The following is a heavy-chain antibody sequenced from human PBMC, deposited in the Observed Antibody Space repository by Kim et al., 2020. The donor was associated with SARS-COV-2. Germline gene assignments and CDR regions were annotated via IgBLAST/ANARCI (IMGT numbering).Heavy chain of an antibody. D-gene: IGHD3-10*01. J-gene: IGHJ6*02. Sequence: SSAEAWKVRFTSSRDNSKTPMYLQVNSLRAEDTAVYYCATFGYYYYGMDVWGQGTTVTVSS. V-gene: IGHV3-30*02. CDR3: ATFGYYYYGMDV.